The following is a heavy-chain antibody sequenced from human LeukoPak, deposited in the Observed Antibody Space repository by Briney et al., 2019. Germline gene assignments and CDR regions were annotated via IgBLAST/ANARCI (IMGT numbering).Heavy chain of an antibody. D-gene: IGHD6-13*01. J-gene: IGHJ4*02. CDR1: GYSFTSYW. CDR3: ATQSIPGSSSSWYPFDY. V-gene: IGHV5-51*01. Sequence: PGESLKISCKGSGYSFTSYWIGWVRQMPGKGLEWMGIIYPGDSDTRYSPSFRGQVTISADKSISTAYLQWSSLKASDTAMYYCATQSIPGSSSSWYPFDYWGQGTLVTVSS. CDR2: IYPGDSDT.